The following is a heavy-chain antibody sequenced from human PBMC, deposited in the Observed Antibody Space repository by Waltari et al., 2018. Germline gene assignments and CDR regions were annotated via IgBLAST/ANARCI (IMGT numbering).Heavy chain of an antibody. CDR1: GYTFTGYY. CDR3: ASTHELRYFDLPDY. J-gene: IGHJ4*02. V-gene: IGHV1-2*06. D-gene: IGHD3-9*01. CDR2: INPNSGGT. Sequence: QVQLVQSGAEVKKPEASVKVSCKASGYTFTGYYMHWVRKAPGQGLEWMGRINPNSGGTNYAQKFQGRVTMTRDTSISTAYMELSRLRSDDTAVYYCASTHELRYFDLPDYWGQGTLVTVSS.